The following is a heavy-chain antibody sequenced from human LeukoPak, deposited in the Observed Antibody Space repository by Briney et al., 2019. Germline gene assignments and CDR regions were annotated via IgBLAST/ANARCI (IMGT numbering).Heavy chain of an antibody. D-gene: IGHD3-22*01. CDR1: GFTFSSYG. J-gene: IGHJ4*02. CDR2: VSGSGGST. V-gene: IGHV3-23*01. Sequence: PGGSLRLSCAASGFTFSSYGMSWVRQAPGKGLEWVSAVSGSGGSTYSADSVKGRFTISRDNSKNMLYLQVNSLRAEDTAVYYCARDKSVYYDTSGSRFDYWGQGTLVTVSS. CDR3: ARDKSVYYDTSGSRFDY.